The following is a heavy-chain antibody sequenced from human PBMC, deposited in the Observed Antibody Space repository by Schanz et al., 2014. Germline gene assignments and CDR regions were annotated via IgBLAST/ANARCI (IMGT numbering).Heavy chain of an antibody. CDR1: GFTFSSYA. V-gene: IGHV3-23*04. CDR3: AKDLDANYFDY. D-gene: IGHD1-1*01. Sequence: EVQLVESGGDLVQPGGSLRLSCAASGFTFSSYAMTWVRQAPGMGLEWVSAISGRDGSTYYADSVRGRFTISRDNSKNTLYLQMNSLRAEDTAVYYCAKDLDANYFDYWGQGILVTVSS. CDR2: ISGRDGST. J-gene: IGHJ4*02.